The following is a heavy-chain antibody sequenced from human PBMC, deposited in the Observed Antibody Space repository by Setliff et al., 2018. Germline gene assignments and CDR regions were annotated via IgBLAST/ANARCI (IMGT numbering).Heavy chain of an antibody. V-gene: IGHV4-38-2*02. CDR1: GYSISSGYY. D-gene: IGHD3-22*01. Sequence: SETLSLTCAVSGYSISSGYYWGWIRQPPGKGLEWIGCVYSSGSTYYNPSLKSRVSISVDTSKNQFSLKLSSVTAADTAVYYCARESRYYYDNLGTLDYWGQGTLVTVSS. J-gene: IGHJ4*02. CDR2: VYSSGST. CDR3: ARESRYYYDNLGTLDY.